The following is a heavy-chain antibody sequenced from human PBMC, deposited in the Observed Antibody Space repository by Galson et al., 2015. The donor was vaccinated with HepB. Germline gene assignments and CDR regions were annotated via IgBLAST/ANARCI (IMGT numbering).Heavy chain of an antibody. CDR1: GFTFSSYA. CDR3: AKDSGFGRGRESLTGTTAY. CDR2: ISGSGDRT. V-gene: IGHV3-23*01. D-gene: IGHD1-20*01. Sequence: SLRLSCAASGFTFSSYAMSWVRQAPGKGLEWVSAISGSGDRTLYADSVKGRFTISRDNSKNTLYLQMNSLRAEDTAVYYCAKDSGFGRGRESLTGTTAYWGQGTLVTVSS. J-gene: IGHJ4*02.